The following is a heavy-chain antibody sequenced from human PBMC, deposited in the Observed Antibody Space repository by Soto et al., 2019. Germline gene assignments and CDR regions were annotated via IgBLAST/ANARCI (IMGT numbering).Heavy chain of an antibody. Sequence: GGSLRLSCSASGFTFSSYAMHWVRQAPGKGLEYVSAISSNGGSTYYADSVKGRFTISRDNSKNTLYLQMSSLRAEDTAVYYCVRREDRAHPYYFDYWGQGTLVTVSS. J-gene: IGHJ4*02. V-gene: IGHV3-64D*08. D-gene: IGHD1-26*01. CDR3: VRREDRAHPYYFDY. CDR1: GFTFSSYA. CDR2: ISSNGGST.